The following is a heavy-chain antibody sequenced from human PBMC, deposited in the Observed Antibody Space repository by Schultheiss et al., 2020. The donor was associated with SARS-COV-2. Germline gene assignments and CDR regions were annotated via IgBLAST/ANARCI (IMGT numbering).Heavy chain of an antibody. D-gene: IGHD1-1*01. J-gene: IGHJ6*02. CDR2: ININSDGT. CDR1: GGTFSSYA. V-gene: IGHV1-2*02. Sequence: ASVKVSCKASGGTFSSYAISWVRQAPGQGLEWMGWININSDGTDYAQKFLGRVTMTRDTSISTAYMELSRLRSDDTAVYYCARDETGIYYYYYGMDVWGQGTTVTVSS. CDR3: ARDETGIYYYYYGMDV.